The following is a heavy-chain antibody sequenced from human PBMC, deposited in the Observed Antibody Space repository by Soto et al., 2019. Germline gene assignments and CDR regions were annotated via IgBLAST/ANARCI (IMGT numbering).Heavy chain of an antibody. D-gene: IGHD3-22*01. Sequence: ASVKVSCKASGYTFTSYYMHWVRQAPGQGLEWMGIINPSGGSTSYAQKFQGRVTMTRDTSTSTVYMELSSLRSEDTAVYYCARDREVSRRSSGYSNWGQGTLVTVLL. CDR3: ARDREVSRRSSGYSN. CDR1: GYTFTSYY. J-gene: IGHJ4*02. V-gene: IGHV1-46*01. CDR2: INPSGGST.